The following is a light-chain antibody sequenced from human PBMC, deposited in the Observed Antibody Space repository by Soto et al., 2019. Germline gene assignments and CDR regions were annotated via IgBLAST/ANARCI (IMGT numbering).Light chain of an antibody. CDR1: SSDVGSYNL. CDR3: CSYAVV. J-gene: IGLJ2*01. V-gene: IGLV2-23*02. Sequence: QSALTQPASVSGSPGQSITISCTGTSSDVGSYNLVSWYQQHPGKAPKLMIYEVSKRPSGVSNRFSGSKSGNTASLTISGLQAEDEADYYCCSYAVVSGGGTKLTVL. CDR2: EVS.